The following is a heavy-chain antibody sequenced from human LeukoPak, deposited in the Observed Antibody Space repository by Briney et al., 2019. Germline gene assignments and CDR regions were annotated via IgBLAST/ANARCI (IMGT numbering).Heavy chain of an antibody. J-gene: IGHJ6*02. V-gene: IGHV4-59*01. CDR2: IYNSGST. Sequence: PSETLSLTCTVSGGSISSYYWSWIRQPPGKGLEWIGYIYNSGSTNYNPSLKSGVTISVDTSKNQFSLKLSSVTAADTAVYYCAREQSDYYGMDFWDQGTTVTVS. CDR1: GGSISSYY. CDR3: AREQSDYYGMDF. D-gene: IGHD6-19*01.